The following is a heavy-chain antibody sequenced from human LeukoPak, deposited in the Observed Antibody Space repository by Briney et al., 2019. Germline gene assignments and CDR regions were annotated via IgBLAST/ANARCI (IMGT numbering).Heavy chain of an antibody. CDR2: IRYDGSNK. Sequence: GGSLRLSCAASGFTFSSYAMHWVRQAPGKGLEWVTFIRYDGSNKYYADSVKGRFTISRDNSKDTLYLQMNSLRPEDTALYYCAEEGHYVWGSYRPEWLKSWGQGTLVTVSS. CDR3: AEEGHYVWGSYRPEWLKS. V-gene: IGHV3-30*02. J-gene: IGHJ5*02. CDR1: GFTFSSYA. D-gene: IGHD3-16*02.